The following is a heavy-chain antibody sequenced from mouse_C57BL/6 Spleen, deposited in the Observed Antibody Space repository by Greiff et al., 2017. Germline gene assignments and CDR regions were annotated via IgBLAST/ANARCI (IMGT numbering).Heavy chain of an antibody. CDR1: GYSFTGYY. D-gene: IGHD2-3*01. CDR2: INPSTGGT. Sequence: VQLQQSGPELVKPGASVKISCKASGYSFTGYYMNWVKQSPEKSLEWIGEINPSTGGTTYNQKFKAKATLTVDKSSSTAYMQLKSLTSEDSAVYYCARSSYDGDEGLAYWGQGTLVTVSA. V-gene: IGHV1-42*01. CDR3: ARSSYDGDEGLAY. J-gene: IGHJ3*01.